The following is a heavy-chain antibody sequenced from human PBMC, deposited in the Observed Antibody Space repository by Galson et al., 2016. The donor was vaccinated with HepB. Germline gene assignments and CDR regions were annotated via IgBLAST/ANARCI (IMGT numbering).Heavy chain of an antibody. CDR1: GYNFNDYY. Sequence: SCKVSGYNFNDYYTHWVQQAPGKGLEWMGLVDPEDGETIYAEKFQGRVTITADTSTDTAYMELSSLRAEDTAVYYCARDRAMLTGFDYWGQGTLVTVSS. D-gene: IGHD5-18*01. CDR3: ARDRAMLTGFDY. V-gene: IGHV1-69-2*01. CDR2: VDPEDGET. J-gene: IGHJ4*02.